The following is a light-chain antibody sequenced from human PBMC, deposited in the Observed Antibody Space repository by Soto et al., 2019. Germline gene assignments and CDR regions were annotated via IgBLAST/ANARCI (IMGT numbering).Light chain of an antibody. J-gene: IGLJ2*01. V-gene: IGLV4-69*01. CDR3: QTWGTGIQV. CDR1: SGHSSYA. CDR2: LNSDGSH. Sequence: QPVLAQSPSASASLGASVMPTCTLSSGHSSYAIAWHQQQPEKGPRYLMKLNSDGSHTKGDGIPDRFSGSSSGAERYLTISSLQSEDEADYYCQTWGTGIQVFGGGTKVTVL.